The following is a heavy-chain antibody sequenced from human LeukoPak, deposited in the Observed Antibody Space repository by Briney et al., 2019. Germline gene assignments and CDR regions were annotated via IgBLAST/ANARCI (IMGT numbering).Heavy chain of an antibody. CDR3: AKGAGADWAFDY. CDR2: IKQDGSQK. D-gene: IGHD3-9*01. J-gene: IGHJ4*02. Sequence: GGSLRLSCAASGFTFSHYWMSWVRQAPGTGLQWVANIKQDGSQKYYVDSLKGRFTISRDNAKSSVYLQMNSLRAEGTAVYYCAKGAGADWAFDYWGQGTLVTVSS. V-gene: IGHV3-7*01. CDR1: GFTFSHYW.